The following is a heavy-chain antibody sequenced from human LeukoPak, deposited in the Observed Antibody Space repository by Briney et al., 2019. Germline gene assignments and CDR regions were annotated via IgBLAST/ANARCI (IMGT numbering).Heavy chain of an antibody. V-gene: IGHV4-59*01. CDR3: ARVVYYDSSGYYRRLYYYYYYMDV. CDR2: IYYSGST. J-gene: IGHJ6*03. CDR1: GGSISSYY. D-gene: IGHD3-22*01. Sequence: SETLSLTCTVSGGSISSYYWSWIRQPPGKGLEWIGYIYYSGSTNYNPSLKSRVTISVDTSKNQSSLKLSSVTAADTAVYYCARVVYYDSSGYYRRLYYYYYYMDVWGKGTTVTVSS.